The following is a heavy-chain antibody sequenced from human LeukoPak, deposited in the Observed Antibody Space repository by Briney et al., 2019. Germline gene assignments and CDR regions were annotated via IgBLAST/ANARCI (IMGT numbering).Heavy chain of an antibody. CDR1: GLTFSSYA. D-gene: IGHD3-16*02. J-gene: IGHJ4*02. V-gene: IGHV3-30-3*01. CDR2: ISYDGSNK. Sequence: GGSLRLSCAASGLTFSSYAIHWVRQAPGKGLEWVAVISYDGSNKYYADSVKGRFTISRDNSKNTLYLQMNSLRAEDTAVYYCAREGYTAYYYFDYWGQGTLVTVSS. CDR3: AREGYTAYYYFDY.